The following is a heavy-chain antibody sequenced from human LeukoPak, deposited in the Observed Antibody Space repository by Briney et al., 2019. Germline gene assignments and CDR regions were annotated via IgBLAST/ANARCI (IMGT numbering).Heavy chain of an antibody. CDR2: ISGSGGST. J-gene: IGHJ4*02. Sequence: RAGGSLRLSCAASGFTFSSYAMSWVRQAPGKGLEWVSAISGSGGSTYYADSVKGRFTISRDNSKNTLYLQMNSLRAEDTAVYYCAKFGDIVVVPAAAFDYWGQGTLVTVSS. CDR1: GFTFSSYA. CDR3: AKFGDIVVVPAAAFDY. D-gene: IGHD2-2*01. V-gene: IGHV3-23*01.